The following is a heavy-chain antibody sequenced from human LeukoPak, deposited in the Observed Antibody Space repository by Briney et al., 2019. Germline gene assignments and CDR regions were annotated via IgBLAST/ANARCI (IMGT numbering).Heavy chain of an antibody. Sequence: SETLSLTCTVSGGSISSYYWSWIRQPPGKGLEWIGYIYYRGSANYNPSLKSRVTISVDTSKNHFSLRLSSVTAADTAVYYCARAGGYYASGSYLGYWGQGTLVTVSS. CDR3: ARAGGYYASGSYLGY. CDR1: GGSISSYY. J-gene: IGHJ4*02. V-gene: IGHV4-59*01. CDR2: IYYRGSA. D-gene: IGHD3-10*01.